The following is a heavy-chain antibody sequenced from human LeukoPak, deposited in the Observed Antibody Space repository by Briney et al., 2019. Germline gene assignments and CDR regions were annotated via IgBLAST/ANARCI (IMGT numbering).Heavy chain of an antibody. CDR3: ARDWSITMVRGAIDY. J-gene: IGHJ4*02. Sequence: GGSLRLSCAASGFTFSSYSMNWVRGAPGKGLEWVSYISSSSSTIYYADSVKGRFTISRDNAKNSLYLQMNSLRAEDTAVYYCARDWSITMVRGAIDYWGQGTLVTVSS. CDR2: ISSSSSTI. D-gene: IGHD3-10*01. V-gene: IGHV3-48*04. CDR1: GFTFSSYS.